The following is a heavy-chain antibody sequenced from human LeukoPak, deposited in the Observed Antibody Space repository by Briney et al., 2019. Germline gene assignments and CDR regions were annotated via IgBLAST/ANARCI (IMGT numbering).Heavy chain of an antibody. CDR3: ARTLYIAAVPGGFDY. CDR1: GYTFTGHY. V-gene: IGHV1-2*02. J-gene: IGHJ4*02. CDR2: INPKNAGT. Sequence: PEASVKVSCKASGYTFTGHYMHWVRQAPGQGLEWMGWINPKNAGTNFAQRFQGRVTMTRDTSISTVYMELSRLRSDDTALYYCARTLYIAAVPGGFDYWGQGTLVTVSS. D-gene: IGHD6-13*01.